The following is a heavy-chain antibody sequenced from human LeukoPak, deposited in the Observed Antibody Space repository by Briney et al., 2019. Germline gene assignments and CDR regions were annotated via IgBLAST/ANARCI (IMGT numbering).Heavy chain of an antibody. CDR2: IYYSGGT. CDR1: GGSISGYF. CDR3: ARHERNGGYYDY. V-gene: IGHV4-59*08. J-gene: IGHJ4*02. Sequence: PSETLSLTCTVSGGSISGYFWSWIRQPPGKGLEWIGYIYYSGGTDYNPSLKSRVAISVDTSKNQFSLQLSFVTAADTAVYYCARHERNGGYYDYWGQGTLVTVSS. D-gene: IGHD3-22*01.